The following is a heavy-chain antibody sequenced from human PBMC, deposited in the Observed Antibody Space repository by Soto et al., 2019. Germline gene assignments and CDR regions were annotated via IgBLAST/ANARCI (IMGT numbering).Heavy chain of an antibody. CDR1: GGSLSSGEYF. D-gene: IGHD1-26*01. CDR3: ARVRVVGVTNRPFDI. CDR2: MYRSGTT. Sequence: QVQLQESGPGLVKPSQTLSLTCTVSGGSLSSGEYFWSWIRQPPGKGLEWIGHMYRSGTTYYNASLRSRLRIAPDTSKNQVSLELTSATGADTAVYYCARVRVVGVTNRPFDIWGQGTLVTVSS. J-gene: IGHJ4*02. V-gene: IGHV4-30-4*01.